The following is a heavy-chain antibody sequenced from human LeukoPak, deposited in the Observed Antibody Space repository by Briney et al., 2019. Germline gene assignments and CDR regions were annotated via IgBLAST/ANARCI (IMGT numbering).Heavy chain of an antibody. CDR2: ISWNSGRI. Sequence: PGRSLRLSCAASGFTFDDYAMHWVRQAPGKGLEWVSGISWNSGRIGYADSVKGRFTISRDNAKNSLYLQMNSLRAEDTALYYCAKGRGSYFHDAFDIWGQGTMVTVSS. D-gene: IGHD1-26*01. CDR1: GFTFDDYA. CDR3: AKGRGSYFHDAFDI. V-gene: IGHV3-9*01. J-gene: IGHJ3*02.